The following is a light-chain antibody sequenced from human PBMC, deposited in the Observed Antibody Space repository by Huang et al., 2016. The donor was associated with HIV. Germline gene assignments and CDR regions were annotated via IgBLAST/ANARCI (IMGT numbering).Light chain of an antibody. CDR2: EVS. CDR3: MQGIHLSSH. Sequence: NQTPLSLSVTPGQPASIFCRSSQSLLHSDGKTYLYWYVQKAGRSPQLLMYEVSNRFPGVPDRFSGSGSGTSFTLKISRVEADDVGVYYCMQGIHLSSHFGGGTKIEI. V-gene: IGKV2-29*02. J-gene: IGKJ4*01. CDR1: QSLLHSDGKTY.